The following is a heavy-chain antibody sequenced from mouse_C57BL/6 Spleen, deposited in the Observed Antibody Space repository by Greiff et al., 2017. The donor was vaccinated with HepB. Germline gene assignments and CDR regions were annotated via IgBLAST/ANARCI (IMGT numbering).Heavy chain of an antibody. J-gene: IGHJ4*01. Sequence: QVQLQQPGAELVMPGASVKLSCKASGYTFTSYWMHWVKQRPGQGLEWIGEIDPSDSYTNYNQKFKGKSTLTVDKSSSTAYMQLSSLTSEDSAVYYCARWIPYGNYDINYAMDYWGQGTSVTVSS. V-gene: IGHV1-69*01. D-gene: IGHD2-1*01. CDR3: ARWIPYGNYDINYAMDY. CDR2: IDPSDSYT. CDR1: GYTFTSYW.